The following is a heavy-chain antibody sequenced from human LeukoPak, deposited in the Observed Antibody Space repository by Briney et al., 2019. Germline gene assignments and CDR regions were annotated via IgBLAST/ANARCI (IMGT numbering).Heavy chain of an antibody. V-gene: IGHV3-48*04. CDR1: GFTFSSYS. D-gene: IGHD3-22*01. J-gene: IGHJ4*02. CDR2: MSSSSSTI. CDR3: ARGGKYYYDSSGYYYPTQYYFDY. Sequence: GGSLRLSCAASGFTFSSYSMNWVRQAPGKGLEWVSYMSSSSSTIYYADSVKGRFTISGDNAKNSLYLQMNSLRAEDTVVYYCARGGKYYYDSSGYYYPTQYYFDYWGQGTLVTVSS.